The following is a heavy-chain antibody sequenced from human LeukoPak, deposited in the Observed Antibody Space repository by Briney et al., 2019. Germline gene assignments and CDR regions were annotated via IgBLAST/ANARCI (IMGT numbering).Heavy chain of an antibody. CDR1: GGTFISYA. CDR2: IIPIFGTA. CDR3: ARTSLDTAMVFWFDP. Sequence: ASVEVSCKASGGTFISYAISWVRQAPGQGLEWMGGIIPIFGTANYAQKFQGRVTITADESTSTAYMELSSLRSEDTAVYYCARTSLDTAMVFWFDPWGQGTLVTVSS. J-gene: IGHJ5*02. V-gene: IGHV1-69*13. D-gene: IGHD5-18*01.